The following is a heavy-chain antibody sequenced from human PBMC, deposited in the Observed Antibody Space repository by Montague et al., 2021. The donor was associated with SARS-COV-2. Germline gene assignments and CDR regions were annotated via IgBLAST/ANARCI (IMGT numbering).Heavy chain of an antibody. CDR1: GYSISSGYY. CDR3: ARRPAPLLHLDWSQKYFDYYGLDF. Sequence: SETLSLTCTVSGYSISSGYYWGWIRQPPGKGLEWIGSIYHSGSTYYNPSLKSRVTISVDTSKNQFSLKLLSSVTAADTAVYYCARRPAPLLHLDWSQKYFDYYGLDFWGPGTTVIVS. J-gene: IGHJ6*02. CDR2: IYHSGST. V-gene: IGHV4-38-2*02. D-gene: IGHD3/OR15-3a*01.